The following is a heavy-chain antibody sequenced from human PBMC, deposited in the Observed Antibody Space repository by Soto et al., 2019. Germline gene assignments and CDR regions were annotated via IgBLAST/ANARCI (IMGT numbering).Heavy chain of an antibody. CDR3: AREGQQWLRYNWFDP. J-gene: IGHJ5*02. Sequence: GGSLRLSCAASGFTFSSYGMHWVRQAPGKGLEWVAVISYDGSNKYYADSVKGRFTISRDNSKNTLYLQMNSLRTEDTVVYYCAREGQQWLRYNWFDPWGQGTLVTVSS. CDR2: ISYDGSNK. D-gene: IGHD6-19*01. CDR1: GFTFSSYG. V-gene: IGHV3-30*03.